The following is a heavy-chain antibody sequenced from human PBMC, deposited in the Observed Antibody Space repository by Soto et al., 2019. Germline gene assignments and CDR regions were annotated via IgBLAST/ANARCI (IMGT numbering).Heavy chain of an antibody. CDR3: AGGYSGYVWFDP. J-gene: IGHJ5*02. Sequence: GASVKVSCKASGGTFSSYAISWVRQAPGQGLEWMGGIIPIFGTANYAQKFQGRVTITADESTSTAYMELSSLRSEDTAVYYRAGGYSGYVWFDPWGQGTLVTVSS. D-gene: IGHD5-12*01. V-gene: IGHV1-69*13. CDR1: GGTFSSYA. CDR2: IIPIFGTA.